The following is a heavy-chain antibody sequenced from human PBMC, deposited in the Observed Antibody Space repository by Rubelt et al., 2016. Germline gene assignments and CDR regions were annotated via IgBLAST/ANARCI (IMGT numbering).Heavy chain of an antibody. Sequence: VQLVQSGSELKKPGASVKVSCKASGYTFTSYAMNWVRQAPGQGLEWMGGIIPIFGTANYAQKFQGRVTITADESTITAYMELSSLRSEDTAVYYCARTVVTQAFDYWVQGTLVTVSS. V-gene: IGHV1-69*01. CDR1: GYTFTSYA. J-gene: IGHJ4*02. CDR2: IIPIFGTA. D-gene: IGHD4-23*01. CDR3: ARTVVTQAFDY.